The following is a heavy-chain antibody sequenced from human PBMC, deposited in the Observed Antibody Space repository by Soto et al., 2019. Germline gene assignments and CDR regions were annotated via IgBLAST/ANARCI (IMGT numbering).Heavy chain of an antibody. Sequence: PSETLSLTCTVSGAALSSGGYFYTWVRQPPGKGLEWLGYIYYSGGTNYNPSLKSRVAISLDKSKSQFSLRLISVTTADTALYYCARTTAVPNTLRSRYFFDYWGQGTLVTVSS. D-gene: IGHD4-17*01. J-gene: IGHJ4*02. CDR2: IYYSGGT. CDR1: GAALSSGGYF. CDR3: ARTTAVPNTLRSRYFFDY. V-gene: IGHV4-61*08.